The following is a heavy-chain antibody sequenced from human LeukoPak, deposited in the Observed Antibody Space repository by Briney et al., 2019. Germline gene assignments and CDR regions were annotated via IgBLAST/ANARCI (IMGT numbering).Heavy chain of an antibody. CDR3: ARLAVGIDY. V-gene: IGHV4-34*01. CDR2: INHSGST. D-gene: IGHD1-14*01. Sequence: SETLSLTCAVYGGSFSGYYWSWIRQPPGKGLEWIGEINHSGSTNYNPSLKSRVTISVDTSKNQFSLKLSSVTAADTAVYYCARLAVGIDYWGQGTLVTVSS. J-gene: IGHJ4*02. CDR1: GGSFSGYY.